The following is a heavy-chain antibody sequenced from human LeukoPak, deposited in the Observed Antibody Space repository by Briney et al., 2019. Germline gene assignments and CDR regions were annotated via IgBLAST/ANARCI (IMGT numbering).Heavy chain of an antibody. Sequence: GGSLRLSCAASGFTFSSYGMTWVRQAPGKGLEWVSYISSSSSTIYYGDSVKGRFTISRDNAKNSLYLQMNSLRAEDTAVYYCARDQKLYYDFWSGEKYYYYMDVWGKGTTVTVSS. CDR2: ISSSSSTI. CDR1: GFTFSSYG. J-gene: IGHJ6*03. CDR3: ARDQKLYYDFWSGEKYYYYMDV. D-gene: IGHD3-3*01. V-gene: IGHV3-48*04.